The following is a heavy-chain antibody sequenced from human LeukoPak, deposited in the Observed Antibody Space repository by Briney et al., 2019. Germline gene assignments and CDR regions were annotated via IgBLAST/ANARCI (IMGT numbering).Heavy chain of an antibody. D-gene: IGHD6-6*01. CDR2: IIPIFGTA. V-gene: IGHV1-69*13. CDR3: ARASLGWFDP. Sequence: SVKVSCKASGYTFTSYGITWVRQAPGQGLEWMGGIIPIFGTANYAQKFQGRVTITADESTSTAYMELSSLRSEDTAVYYCARASLGWFDPWGQGTLVTVSS. J-gene: IGHJ5*02. CDR1: GYTFTSYG.